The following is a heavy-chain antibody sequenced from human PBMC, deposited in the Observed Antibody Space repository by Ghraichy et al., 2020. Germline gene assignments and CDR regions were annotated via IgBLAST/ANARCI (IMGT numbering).Heavy chain of an antibody. Sequence: GGSLRLSCAASGFTFSSFAMSWVRQAPGKGLEWVSGLTGSGGTTYHADSVKGRFTISRDNSKNILYLQMNSLRAEDTAVYYCAKVYGSGTYHFDYWGQGTLVTVSS. V-gene: IGHV3-23*01. CDR1: GFTFSSFA. CDR2: LTGSGGTT. CDR3: AKVYGSGTYHFDY. D-gene: IGHD3-10*01. J-gene: IGHJ4*02.